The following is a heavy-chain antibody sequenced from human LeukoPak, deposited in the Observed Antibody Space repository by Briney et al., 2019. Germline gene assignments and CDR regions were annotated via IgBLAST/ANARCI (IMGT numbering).Heavy chain of an antibody. Sequence: PGGSLRLSCAASGFTFSSYAMSWVRQAPGKGLEWVSAISGSGGSTYYADSVKGRFTISRDNSKNTLYLQMNSLRAEDTAVYYCARMFLLGLGTDYWGQGALVTVSS. CDR3: ARMFLLGLGTDY. V-gene: IGHV3-23*01. D-gene: IGHD7-27*01. J-gene: IGHJ4*02. CDR2: ISGSGGST. CDR1: GFTFSSYA.